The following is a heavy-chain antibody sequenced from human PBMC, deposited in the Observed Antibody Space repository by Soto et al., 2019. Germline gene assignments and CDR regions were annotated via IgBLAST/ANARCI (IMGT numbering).Heavy chain of an antibody. V-gene: IGHV1-69*13. CDR1: GGTFSSYA. J-gene: IGHJ6*02. CDR3: ARAATFYYYGMDV. Sequence: SVKVSCKASGGTFSSYAISWVRQAPGQGLEWMGGIIPIFGTANYAQKFQGRVTVTADESTSTAYMELSSLRSEDTAVYYCARAATFYYYGMDVWGQGTTVTVSS. D-gene: IGHD1-26*01. CDR2: IIPIFGTA.